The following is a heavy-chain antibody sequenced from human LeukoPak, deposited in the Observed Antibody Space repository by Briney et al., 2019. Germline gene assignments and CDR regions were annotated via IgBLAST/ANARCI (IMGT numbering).Heavy chain of an antibody. Sequence: SETLSLTCTVSGGSISSYYWSWIRQPPGKGLEWIGYIHYSGSTNYNPSLKSRVTVSVDTSKNQFSLKLTSVTAADTAVYYCARGGYSYGYSNWFDPWGQGTLVTVSS. CDR2: IHYSGST. CDR1: GGSISSYY. V-gene: IGHV4-59*01. J-gene: IGHJ5*02. CDR3: ARGGYSYGYSNWFDP. D-gene: IGHD5-18*01.